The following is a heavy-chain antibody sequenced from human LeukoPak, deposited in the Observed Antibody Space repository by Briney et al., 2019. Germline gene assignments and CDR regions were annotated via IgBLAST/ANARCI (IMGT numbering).Heavy chain of an antibody. CDR1: GFTFNNFG. CDR3: AKDRNCGGNCN. J-gene: IGHJ4*02. V-gene: IGHV3-30*02. CDR2: IRYTGTTK. Sequence: GGSLRLSCAASGFTFNNFGMHWVRPAPCKGLEWVAFIRYTGTTKYYADSVKGRFTVSRDNSKNTLYLQMNSLRAEDTAVYYCAKDRNCGGNCNWGLGTLVTVSS. D-gene: IGHD2-21*01.